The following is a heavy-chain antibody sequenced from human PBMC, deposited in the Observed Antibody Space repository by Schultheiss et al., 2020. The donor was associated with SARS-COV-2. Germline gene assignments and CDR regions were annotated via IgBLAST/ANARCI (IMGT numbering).Heavy chain of an antibody. Sequence: GGSLRLSCAASGFTFSSYGMHWVRQAPGKGLEWVAVIWYDGSNKYYADSVKGRFTISRDNSKNTLYLQMNSLRAEDTAVYYCARDKFRTTSGPWFDPWGQGTLVTVSS. CDR3: ARDKFRTTSGPWFDP. CDR2: IWYDGSNK. J-gene: IGHJ5*02. V-gene: IGHV3-33*01. D-gene: IGHD1-14*01. CDR1: GFTFSSYG.